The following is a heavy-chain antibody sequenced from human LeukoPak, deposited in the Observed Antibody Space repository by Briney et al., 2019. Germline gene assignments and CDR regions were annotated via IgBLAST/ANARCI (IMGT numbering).Heavy chain of an antibody. J-gene: IGHJ4*02. Sequence: KPGGSLRLSCAASGFTFSSYSMNWVRQAPGKGLEWVSSISSSSSYIYYADSVKGRFTISRDNAKNSLYLQMNSLRAEDTAVYYCARDATTSVNWNYVYEWDYWGQGTLVTVSS. D-gene: IGHD1-7*01. CDR3: ARDATTSVNWNYVYEWDY. V-gene: IGHV3-21*01. CDR2: ISSSSSYI. CDR1: GFTFSSYS.